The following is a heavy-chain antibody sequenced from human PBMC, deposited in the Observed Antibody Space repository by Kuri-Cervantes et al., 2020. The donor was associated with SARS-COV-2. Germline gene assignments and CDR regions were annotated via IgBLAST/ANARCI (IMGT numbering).Heavy chain of an antibody. CDR2: IYYSGST. V-gene: IGHV4-39*01. J-gene: IGHJ4*02. D-gene: IGHD6-19*01. CDR3: ARQGDGGFRAVAGTTEWGY. Sequence: SETLSLTCTVSGGSISSHYWSWIRQPPGKGLEWIGSIYYSGSTYYNPSLESRVTISVDTSKNQFSLKLSSVTAADTAVYYCARQGDGGFRAVAGTTEWGYWGQGTLVTVSS. CDR1: GGSISSHY.